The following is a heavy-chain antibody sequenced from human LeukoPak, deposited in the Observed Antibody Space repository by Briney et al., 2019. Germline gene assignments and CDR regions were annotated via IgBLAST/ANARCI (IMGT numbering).Heavy chain of an antibody. V-gene: IGHV1-69*06. CDR3: ARAPLYGDYGNRFETGITFDI. D-gene: IGHD4-17*01. CDR2: IIPIFGTA. J-gene: IGHJ3*02. Sequence: RASVKVSCKASGGTFSSYAISWVRQAPGQGLEWMGGIIPIFGTANYAQKFQGRVTTTADKSTSTAYMELSSLRSEDMAVYYCARAPLYGDYGNRFETGITFDIWGQGTMVTVSS. CDR1: GGTFSSYA.